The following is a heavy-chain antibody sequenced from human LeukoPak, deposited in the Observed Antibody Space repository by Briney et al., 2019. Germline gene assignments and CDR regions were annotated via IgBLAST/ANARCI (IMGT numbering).Heavy chain of an antibody. D-gene: IGHD2-21*02. J-gene: IGHJ4*02. Sequence: GGSLRLSCAASGFTFSSYAMNWVRQPPGKGLEWVSSISGSGGSTYYADSVKGRFTISRDNSKKTFYLQMNSLRAEDTAIYYCAKDFVAVTASGMYCSDYWGQGTLVTVSS. CDR1: GFTFSSYA. CDR3: AKDFVAVTASGMYCSDY. V-gene: IGHV3-23*01. CDR2: ISGSGGST.